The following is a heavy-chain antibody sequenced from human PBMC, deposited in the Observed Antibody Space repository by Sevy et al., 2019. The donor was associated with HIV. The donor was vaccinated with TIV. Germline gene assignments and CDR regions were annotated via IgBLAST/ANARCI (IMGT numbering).Heavy chain of an antibody. D-gene: IGHD6-6*01. V-gene: IGHV3-21*01. J-gene: IGHJ6*03. CDR3: ARNLIGTRHYYYYYMDV. CDR2: ISSSSSYI. CDR1: GFTFSSYS. Sequence: GESLKISCAASGFTFSSYSMNWVRQAPGKGLEWVSSISSSSSYIYYADSVKGRFTISRDNAKNSLYLQMNSLRAEDTAVYYCARNLIGTRHYYYYYMDVWGKGTTVTVSS.